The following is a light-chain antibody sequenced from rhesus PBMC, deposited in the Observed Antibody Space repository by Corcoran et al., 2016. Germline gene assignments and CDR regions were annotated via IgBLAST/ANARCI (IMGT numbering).Light chain of an antibody. Sequence: DIQMTQSPSSLSASVGATVTITCRASQDINIWLAWYQQKPGKAPNLLIYMASTLQSGVPSRLTGSGSGTDFTLTISSLQSEDFATYYCQQYNSRPPTFGPGTKVEIK. CDR1: QDINIW. CDR3: QQYNSRPPT. J-gene: IGKJ1*01. V-gene: IGKV1-22*01. CDR2: MAS.